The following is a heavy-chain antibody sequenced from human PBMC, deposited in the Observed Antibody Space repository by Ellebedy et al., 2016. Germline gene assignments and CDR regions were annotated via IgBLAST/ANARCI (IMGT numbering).Heavy chain of an antibody. D-gene: IGHD4-17*01. CDR3: AKGATIYGGYVD. Sequence: GESLKISCAGSGFTFSSSAMSWVRQAPGKGLEWVSSLSGGGASRYYADSVKGRFTISRDKSNNTLYLQMNSLRAEDTAVYYCAKGATIYGGYVDWGQGTLVTVSS. CDR1: GFTFSSSA. CDR2: LSGGGASR. J-gene: IGHJ4*02. V-gene: IGHV3-23*01.